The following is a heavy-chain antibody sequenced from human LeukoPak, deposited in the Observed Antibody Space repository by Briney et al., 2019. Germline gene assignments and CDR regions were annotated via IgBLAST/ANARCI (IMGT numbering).Heavy chain of an antibody. D-gene: IGHD2-2*01. J-gene: IGHJ6*02. V-gene: IGHV4-59*01. CDR3: ALYCSSTSCRYGMDV. CDR2: IYYSGST. CDR1: GGSISSYY. Sequence: SETLSLTCTVSGGSISSYYWSWIRQPAGKGLEWIGYIYYSGSTNYNPSLKSRVTISVDTSKNQFSLKLSSVTAADTAVYYCALYCSSTSCRYGMDVWGQGTTVTVSS.